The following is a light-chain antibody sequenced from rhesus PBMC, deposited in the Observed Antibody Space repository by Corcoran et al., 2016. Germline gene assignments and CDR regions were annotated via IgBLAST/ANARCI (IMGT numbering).Light chain of an antibody. CDR2: AAS. CDR1: QAISSS. V-gene: IGKV1-28*03. J-gene: IGKJ4*01. CDR3: LQHNGYPLA. Sequence: DIQMTQSPSSLSASIGDTVTITCRASQAISSSLNWFQQKPGKAPKVLIYAASSLGSGVPSRFSGSGMGTDFTLTIRSLQPEDFAVYYCLQHNGYPLAFGGGTKVELK.